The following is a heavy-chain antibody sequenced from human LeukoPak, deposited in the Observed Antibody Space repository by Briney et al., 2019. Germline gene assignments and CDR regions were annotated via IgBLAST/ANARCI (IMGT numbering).Heavy chain of an antibody. J-gene: IGHJ4*02. CDR2: ISGSGGSI. D-gene: IGHD1-14*01. CDR1: GFTFSSYG. Sequence: PGGSLRLSCEASGFTFSSYGMSWVRQAPGKGLEWVSGISGSGGSIYYADSLKGRFTISKDNSKNTLYLQMNSLRAEDTAVYYCAKATGYLLWGQGTLVIVSS. V-gene: IGHV3-23*01. CDR3: AKATGYLL.